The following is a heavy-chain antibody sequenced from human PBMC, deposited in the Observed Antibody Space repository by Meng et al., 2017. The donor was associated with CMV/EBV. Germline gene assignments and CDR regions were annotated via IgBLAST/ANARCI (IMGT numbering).Heavy chain of an antibody. CDR3: APGWFDP. Sequence: VQRGGAGGGVVQPGRSLRLSCAASGFTFSSYAMHWVRQAPGKGLEWVAVISYDGSNKYYADSVKGRFTISRDNSKNTLYLQMNSLRAEDTAVYYCAPGWFDPWGQGTLVTVSS. CDR1: GFTFSSYA. V-gene: IGHV3-30-3*01. CDR2: ISYDGSNK. J-gene: IGHJ5*02.